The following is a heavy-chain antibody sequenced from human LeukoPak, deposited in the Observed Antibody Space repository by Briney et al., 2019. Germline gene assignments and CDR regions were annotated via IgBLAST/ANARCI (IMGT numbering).Heavy chain of an antibody. V-gene: IGHV1-18*01. Sequence: ASVKVSCKASGYTFTSYGISWVRQAPGQGLEWIGWISANNGKTKYAHNLQGRVAMTTDTSVSTAYMELRSLRSDDTAVYYCARNMTTSGPFDIEDAFDIWGQVTMVTVSS. CDR1: GYTFTSYG. CDR2: ISANNGKT. CDR3: ARNMTTSGPFDIEDAFDI. J-gene: IGHJ3*02. D-gene: IGHD4-17*01.